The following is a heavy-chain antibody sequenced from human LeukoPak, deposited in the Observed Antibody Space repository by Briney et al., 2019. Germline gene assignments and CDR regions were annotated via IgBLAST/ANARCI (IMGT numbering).Heavy chain of an antibody. CDR2: INSDGSST. V-gene: IGHV3-74*01. CDR1: GFTFSSYW. CDR3: AKDADVVVPAATSDY. D-gene: IGHD2-2*01. Sequence: PGGSLRLSCAASGFTFSSYWMHWVRHAPGKGLVWVSRINSDGSSTSCADSVKGRFTISRDNAKNTLYLQMNSLRAEDTAVYYCAKDADVVVPAATSDYWGQGTLVTVSS. J-gene: IGHJ4*02.